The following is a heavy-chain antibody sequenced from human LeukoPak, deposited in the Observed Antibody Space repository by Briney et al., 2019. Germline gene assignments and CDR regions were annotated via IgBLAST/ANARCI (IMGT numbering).Heavy chain of an antibody. D-gene: IGHD6-6*01. Sequence: GGSLRLSCAASGFSFSSYAMSWVRQAPGKGLEWVSAIVGSGGNMYYADSVKGRFTISRDNFKSTLYLQMNSLRAEDTAVYYCARGPWLRPGRSSSSSGVHYFDYWGQGTLVTVSS. J-gene: IGHJ4*02. CDR1: GFSFSSYA. CDR3: ARGPWLRPGRSSSSSGVHYFDY. V-gene: IGHV3-23*01. CDR2: IVGSGGNM.